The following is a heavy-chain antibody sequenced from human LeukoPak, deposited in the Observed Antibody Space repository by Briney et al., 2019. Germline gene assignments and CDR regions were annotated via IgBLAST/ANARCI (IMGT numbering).Heavy chain of an antibody. D-gene: IGHD3-22*01. J-gene: IGHJ4*02. Sequence: GGSLRLSCAASGFTFSSYEMNWVRQSPGKGLEWVSYISSSGSTIYYADSVKGRFTISRDNAKNSLYLQMNSLRAEDTAVYYCALPRGAYYASSGSLFDYWGQGTLVTVSS. V-gene: IGHV3-48*03. CDR1: GFTFSSYE. CDR2: ISSSGSTI. CDR3: ALPRGAYYASSGSLFDY.